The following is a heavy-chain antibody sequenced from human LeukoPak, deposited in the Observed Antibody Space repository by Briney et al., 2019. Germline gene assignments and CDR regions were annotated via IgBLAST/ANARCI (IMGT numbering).Heavy chain of an antibody. J-gene: IGHJ4*02. Sequence: SETLSLTCAVYGGSFSGYYWSWIRQPPGKGLEWIGEINHSGSTNYNPSLKGRVTISVDTSKNQFSLKLSSVTAADTAVYYCASPWGSYRNTWGQGTLVTVSS. D-gene: IGHD3-16*02. CDR2: INHSGST. V-gene: IGHV4-34*01. CDR3: ASPWGSYRNT. CDR1: GGSFSGYY.